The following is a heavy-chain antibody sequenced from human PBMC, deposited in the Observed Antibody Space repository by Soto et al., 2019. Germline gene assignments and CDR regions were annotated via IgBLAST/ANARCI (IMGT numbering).Heavy chain of an antibody. CDR2: INPSGGST. J-gene: IGHJ4*02. CDR1: GYTFTSYY. V-gene: IGHV1-46*01. Sequence: QVQLVQSGAEVKKPGASVKVSCKASGYTFTSYYMHWVRQAPGQGLEWMGIINPSGGSTSYAQKFTGSXXMXRXXSTSTVYMELGSLRSEDTAVYYCARGYSDGYYFDYWGQGTLVTVSS. D-gene: IGHD5-18*01. CDR3: ARGYSDGYYFDY.